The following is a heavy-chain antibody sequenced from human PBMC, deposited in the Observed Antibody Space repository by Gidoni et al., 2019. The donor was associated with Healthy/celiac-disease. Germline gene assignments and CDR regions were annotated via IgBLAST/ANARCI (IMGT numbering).Heavy chain of an antibody. V-gene: IGHV4-38-2*01. CDR2: IYHSGST. CDR3: ARSGKYYYDSSGPFDY. J-gene: IGHJ4*02. CDR1: GYSISSGYY. Sequence: QVQLQESGPGLVKPSETLSLTCAVSGYSISSGYYWGWIRQPPGKGLEWIGSIYHSGSTYYNPSLKSRVTISVDTSKNQFSLKLSSVTAADTAVYYCARSGKYYYDSSGPFDYWGQGTLVTVSS. D-gene: IGHD3-22*01.